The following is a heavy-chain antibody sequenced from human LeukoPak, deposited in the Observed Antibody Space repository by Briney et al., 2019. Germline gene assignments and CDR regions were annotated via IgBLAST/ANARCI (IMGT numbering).Heavy chain of an antibody. CDR1: GFTFSSYA. CDR2: ISGSGGST. CDR3: AKDQRPYCSGGSCYLDY. D-gene: IGHD2-15*01. V-gene: IGHV3-23*01. Sequence: GGSLSLSCAASGFTFSSYAMSWVRQAPGKGLEWVSAISGSGGSTYYADSVKGRFTISRDNSKNTLYLQMNSLRAEDTAVYYCAKDQRPYCSGGSCYLDYWGQGTLVTVSS. J-gene: IGHJ4*02.